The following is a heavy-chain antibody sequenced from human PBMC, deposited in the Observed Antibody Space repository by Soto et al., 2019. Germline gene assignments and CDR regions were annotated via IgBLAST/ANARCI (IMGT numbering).Heavy chain of an antibody. J-gene: IGHJ6*02. Sequence: QVQLVQSGAEVKKPGASVKVSCKASGYTFTSYGISGVRQAPGQGLEWMGWIRAYNGNTNSAQKLQGRVTMTTDTSTSPAHEELRSLRPDDSAAYYCARDLPTMDVWGQGTTVTVSS. V-gene: IGHV1-18*01. CDR2: IRAYNGNT. CDR3: ARDLPTMDV. CDR1: GYTFTSYG.